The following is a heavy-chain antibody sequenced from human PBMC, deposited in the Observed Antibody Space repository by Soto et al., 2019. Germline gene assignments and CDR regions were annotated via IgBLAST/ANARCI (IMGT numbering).Heavy chain of an antibody. V-gene: IGHV1-3*01. CDR3: VRRHVSATGINWFDP. D-gene: IGHD6-13*01. Sequence: ASVKVSCKASGYTFTSYGIHWVRQAPGQRLEWMGWINAANGDTKYSPKFQGRVTITRDTSASTAYMELSSLRSEDTAVYYCVRRHVSATGINWFDPWGQGTLVTVSS. CDR1: GYTFTSYG. CDR2: INAANGDT. J-gene: IGHJ5*02.